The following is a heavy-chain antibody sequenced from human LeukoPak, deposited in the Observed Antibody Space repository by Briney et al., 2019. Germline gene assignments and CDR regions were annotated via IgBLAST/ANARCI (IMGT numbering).Heavy chain of an antibody. D-gene: IGHD3-10*01. CDR1: GYTFTGCY. Sequence: ASVKVSCKASGYTFTGCYMHWVRQAPGQGLEWMGWINPNSGGTNYAQKFQGRVTMTRDTSISTAYMELSRLRSDDTAVYYCARDLGSDGSGRKNRVMWDQKYYFDYWGQGTLVTVSS. J-gene: IGHJ4*02. CDR2: INPNSGGT. CDR3: ARDLGSDGSGRKNRVMWDQKYYFDY. V-gene: IGHV1-2*02.